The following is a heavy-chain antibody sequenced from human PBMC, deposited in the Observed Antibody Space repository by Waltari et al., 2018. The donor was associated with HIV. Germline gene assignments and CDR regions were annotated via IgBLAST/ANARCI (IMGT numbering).Heavy chain of an antibody. CDR1: GYTFTSYA. Sequence: QVQLVQSGAEVKKPGASVKVSCKASGYTFTSYAMHWVRQAPGQRLEWMGWINAGNGNTKYSQKFQGRVTITRDTSASTAYMELSSLRSEDTAVYYCARDGGNYLPYHAFDYWGQGTLVTVSS. J-gene: IGHJ4*02. D-gene: IGHD2-21*02. CDR2: INAGNGNT. CDR3: ARDGGNYLPYHAFDY. V-gene: IGHV1-3*01.